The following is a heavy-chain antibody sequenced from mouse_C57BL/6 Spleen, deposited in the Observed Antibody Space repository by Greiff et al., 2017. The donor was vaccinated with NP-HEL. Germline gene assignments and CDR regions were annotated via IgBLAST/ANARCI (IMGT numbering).Heavy chain of an antibody. V-gene: IGHV6-3*01. CDR3: TKGDGYYGFAY. CDR1: GFTFSNYW. D-gene: IGHD2-3*01. CDR2: IRLKSDNYAT. J-gene: IGHJ3*01. Sequence: EVKVEESGGGLVQPGGSMKLSCVASGFTFSNYWMNWVRQSPEKGLEWVAQIRLKSDNYATHYAESVKGRFTISRDDSKSSVYLQMNNLRAEDTGIYYCTKGDGYYGFAYWGQGTLVTVSA.